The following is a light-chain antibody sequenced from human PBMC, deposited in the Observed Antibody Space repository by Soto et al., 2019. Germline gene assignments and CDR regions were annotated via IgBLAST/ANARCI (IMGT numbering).Light chain of an antibody. V-gene: IGKV1-33*01. Sequence: DIQMTQSPSSLCASVGNRVTITCQASQDISNYLNWYQQQPGKAPKLLIYEASNLETGVPSRFSGRGSGTDFTFTITSLQPEDIATYYCQQYDNLPPSLTFGGGTKVEIK. CDR1: QDISNY. J-gene: IGKJ4*01. CDR3: QQYDNLPPSLT. CDR2: EAS.